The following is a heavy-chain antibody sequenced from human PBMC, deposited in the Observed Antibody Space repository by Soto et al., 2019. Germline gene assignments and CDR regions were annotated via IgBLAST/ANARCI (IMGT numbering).Heavy chain of an antibody. CDR2: IDPSDSYT. D-gene: IGHD1-7*01. Sequence: PGESLKISCKGSGYSFTSYWISWVRQMPGKGLEWMGRIDPSDSYTNYSPSFQGHVTISADKSISTAYLQWSSLKASDTAMYYCARHKEWARLELPRAFDIWGQGTMVTVS. V-gene: IGHV5-10-1*01. CDR1: GYSFTSYW. J-gene: IGHJ3*02. CDR3: ARHKEWARLELPRAFDI.